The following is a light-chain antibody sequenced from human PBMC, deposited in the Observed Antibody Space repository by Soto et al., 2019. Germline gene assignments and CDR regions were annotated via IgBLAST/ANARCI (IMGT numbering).Light chain of an antibody. Sequence: QSALTQPASVSGSPVQSITISCTGTKNDIGDYTYVSWYQQHPGQVPKLMIYEVSNRPSGVSNRFSGSKSGNTASLTISGLQPEDEADYYCSSYTVTNTWVFGGGTKVTVL. CDR1: KNDIGDYTY. J-gene: IGLJ3*02. CDR3: SSYTVTNTWV. V-gene: IGLV2-14*01. CDR2: EVS.